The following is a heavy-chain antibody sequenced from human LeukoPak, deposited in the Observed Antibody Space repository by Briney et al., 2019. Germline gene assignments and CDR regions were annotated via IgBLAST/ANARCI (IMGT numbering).Heavy chain of an antibody. CDR2: ISSNGDST. Sequence: RGSLRLSCAASGFTFSSYPMHWVRQAPGKGLEYVSGISSNGDSTYYANSVKGRFTISRDNSKNTLYLQMGSLRAEDMAVYYCAREYYYEGLDYRGQGTLVTVSS. CDR1: GFTFSSYP. V-gene: IGHV3-64*01. J-gene: IGHJ4*02. D-gene: IGHD3-22*01. CDR3: AREYYYEGLDY.